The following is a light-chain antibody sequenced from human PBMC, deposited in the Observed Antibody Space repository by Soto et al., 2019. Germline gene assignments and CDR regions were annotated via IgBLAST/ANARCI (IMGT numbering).Light chain of an antibody. CDR3: CSYAGSSTYV. CDR2: EGS. V-gene: IGLV2-23*01. Sequence: QSVLTQPASVSGSPGQLITISCTGTSSDVGSYNLVSWYQQHPGKAPKLMIYEGSKRPSGVSNRFSGSKSGNTASLTISGLQAEDEADYYCCSYAGSSTYVFGTGTKVTVL. J-gene: IGLJ1*01. CDR1: SSDVGSYNL.